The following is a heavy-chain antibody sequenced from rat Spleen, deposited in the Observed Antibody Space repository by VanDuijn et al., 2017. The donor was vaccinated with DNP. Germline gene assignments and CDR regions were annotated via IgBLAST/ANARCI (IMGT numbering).Heavy chain of an antibody. D-gene: IGHD1-1*01. CDR1: GFSLTSYG. CDR3: ARSGGKFTTFDF. J-gene: IGHJ1*01. Sequence: QVQLKESGPGLVQPSRSLSLTCTVSGFSLTSYGVSWVRQPPGKGLEWIAAIWSGGSTDYNSALKSRLSISRDTSKSQVLLKRNSLQTEDTAMYFCARSGGKFTTFDFWGPGTMVTVSS. V-gene: IGHV2-16*01. CDR2: IWSGGST.